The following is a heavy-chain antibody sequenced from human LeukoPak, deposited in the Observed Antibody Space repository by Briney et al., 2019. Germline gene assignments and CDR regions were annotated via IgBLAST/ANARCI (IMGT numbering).Heavy chain of an antibody. Sequence: SETLSLTCAVSGYSISSGYYWGWIRQPPGKGLEWIGSIYHSGSTYYNPSLKSRVTISVDTSKNQFSLKLSSVTAADTAVYYCARDHQEGATSYGGQGTLVTVSS. D-gene: IGHD1-26*01. J-gene: IGHJ4*02. CDR2: IYHSGST. CDR3: ARDHQEGATSY. CDR1: GYSISSGYY. V-gene: IGHV4-38-2*02.